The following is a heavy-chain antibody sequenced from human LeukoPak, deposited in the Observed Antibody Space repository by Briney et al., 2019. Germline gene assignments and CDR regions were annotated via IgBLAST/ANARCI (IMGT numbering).Heavy chain of an antibody. CDR3: AKLSGAVAGTLDY. D-gene: IGHD6-19*01. Sequence: GGSLRLSCAASGFTFSSYAMHWVRQAPGKGLEWVAVISYDGSNKYYADSVKGRFTISRDNSKNTLYLQMNSLRAEDTAIYYCAKLSGAVAGTLDYWGQGTLVTVSS. CDR1: GFTFSSYA. J-gene: IGHJ4*02. CDR2: ISYDGSNK. V-gene: IGHV3-30-3*02.